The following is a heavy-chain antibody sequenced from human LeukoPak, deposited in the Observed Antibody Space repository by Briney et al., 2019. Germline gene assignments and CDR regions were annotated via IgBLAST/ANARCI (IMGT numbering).Heavy chain of an antibody. CDR2: INTDGSYS. V-gene: IGHV3-74*01. CDR1: GFTFSYFW. D-gene: IGHD4-17*01. Sequence: GGSLRLSCAASGFTFSYFWMHWFRHTPGKALVWVSCINTDGSYSPYADSVKGRFTISRDNVRNTLYLQMNRLRAEDSAVYYCARDFDGPRASDYWGQGISVTVSS. J-gene: IGHJ4*02. CDR3: ARDFDGPRASDY.